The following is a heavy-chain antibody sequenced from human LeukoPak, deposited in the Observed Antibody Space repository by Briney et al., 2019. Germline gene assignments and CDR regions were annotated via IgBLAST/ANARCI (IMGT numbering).Heavy chain of an antibody. CDR3: TRDGLYYYDNTGGMDV. J-gene: IGHJ6*02. Sequence: PGRSLRLSCTASGFTFGDYAMSWVRQAPGRGLEWVGFIRSKAHGGTTEYAASVKGRFTISRDDSKSIAYLQMNSLKTEDTAVYYCTRDGLYYYDNTGGMDVWGQGTTVTVSS. V-gene: IGHV3-49*04. D-gene: IGHD3-22*01. CDR1: GFTFGDYA. CDR2: IRSKAHGGTT.